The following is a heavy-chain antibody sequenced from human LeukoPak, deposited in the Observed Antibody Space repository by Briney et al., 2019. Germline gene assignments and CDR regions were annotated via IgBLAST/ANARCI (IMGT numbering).Heavy chain of an antibody. CDR2: ISYDGSNK. V-gene: IGHV3-30*03. D-gene: IGHD3-22*01. CDR1: GFTFSSYG. J-gene: IGHJ4*02. CDR3: ARGAHVWYYYDSSGYPTKIDY. Sequence: GGSLRLSCAASGFTFSSYGMHWVRQAPGKGLEWVAVISYDGSNKYYADSVKGRFTISRDNSKNTLYLQMNSLRAEDTAVYYCARGAHVWYYYDSSGYPTKIDYWGQGTLVTVSS.